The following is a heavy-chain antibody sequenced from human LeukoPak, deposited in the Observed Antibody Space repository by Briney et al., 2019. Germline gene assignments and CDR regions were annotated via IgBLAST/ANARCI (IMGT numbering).Heavy chain of an antibody. Sequence: GGSLRLSCAASGFAFNTYAMSWVRQAPGKGLEWVSNLSGSDGQTFHTDSVKGRFTISRDNSKNTLYLQMNSLRVEDTAVYYCAKGDYDSSGYDYWGQGTLVTVSS. CDR3: AKGDYDSSGYDY. D-gene: IGHD3-22*01. J-gene: IGHJ4*02. CDR2: LSGSDGQT. V-gene: IGHV3-23*01. CDR1: GFAFNTYA.